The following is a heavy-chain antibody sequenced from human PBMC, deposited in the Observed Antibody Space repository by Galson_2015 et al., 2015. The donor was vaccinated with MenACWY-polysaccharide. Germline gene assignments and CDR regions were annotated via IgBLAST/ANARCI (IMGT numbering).Heavy chain of an antibody. CDR1: GFTFSDNG. V-gene: IGHV3-23*01. D-gene: IGHD5/OR15-5a*01. CDR3: AKDRSSVSSWYYFDL. Sequence: SLRLSCAASGFTFSDNGMRWVRQAPGKGLEWVAGISGVGWKTYYADSVRGRFAISRDNSDNTFYLQMNSLRAEDTAMYYCAKDRSSVSSWYYFDLWGRGTLVTVSS. J-gene: IGHJ2*01. CDR2: ISGVGWKT.